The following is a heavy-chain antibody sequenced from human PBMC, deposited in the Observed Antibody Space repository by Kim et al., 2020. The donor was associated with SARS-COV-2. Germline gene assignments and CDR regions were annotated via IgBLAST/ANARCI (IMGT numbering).Heavy chain of an antibody. CDR2: T. CDR3: ARGVPSGWFDP. D-gene: IGHD1-1*01. Sequence: TYSADSVTGRFTISRHNSKNTLYLQMNSLRAEDTAVYYCARGVPSGWFDPWGQGTLVTVSS. J-gene: IGHJ5*02. V-gene: IGHV3-53*04.